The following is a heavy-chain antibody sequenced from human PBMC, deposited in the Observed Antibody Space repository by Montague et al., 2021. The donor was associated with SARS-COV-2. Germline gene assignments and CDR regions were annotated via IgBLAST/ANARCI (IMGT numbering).Heavy chain of an antibody. Sequence: TLSLTCIVSGGSISSDDSYWTWIRQHPGKGLEWIGYISYSGXTSYXXXXKSRLTISADTSDNQFSLDLNSVTAADTAVYYCARNAYNHYGLDVWGQGTTVTVSS. CDR2: ISYSGXT. V-gene: IGHV4-31*03. CDR1: GGSISSDDSY. CDR3: ARNAYNHYGLDV. J-gene: IGHJ6*02.